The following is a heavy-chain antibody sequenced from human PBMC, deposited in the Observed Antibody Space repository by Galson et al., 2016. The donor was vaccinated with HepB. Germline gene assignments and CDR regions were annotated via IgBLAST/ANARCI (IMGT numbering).Heavy chain of an antibody. J-gene: IGHJ4*02. V-gene: IGHV3-30*18. CDR1: GFIFSSYG. CDR3: AKDPRDYADGSNFDY. D-gene: IGHD4-17*01. Sequence: SLRLSCAASGFIFSSYGMHWVRQAPGKGLEWVALISYDGSNKYYADSVKGRFTISRDNSKNTLYLRMNSLRAEDTAVYYCAKDPRDYADGSNFDYWGQGTLVTVSS. CDR2: ISYDGSNK.